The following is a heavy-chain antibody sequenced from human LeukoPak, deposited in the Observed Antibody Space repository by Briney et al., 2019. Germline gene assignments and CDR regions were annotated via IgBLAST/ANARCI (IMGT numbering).Heavy chain of an antibody. J-gene: IGHJ4*02. CDR3: ARGETLGRYFDLFDY. CDR1: GFTFSIYW. V-gene: IGHV3-21*01. CDR2: ISSSSRYI. Sequence: GGSLRLSCAASGFTFSIYWMDWVRQAPGKGLVWVSSISSSSRYIYYADSVKGRFTISGDNAKNSLYLQMNSLRAEDTAVYYCARGETLGRYFDLFDYWGQGTLVTVSS. D-gene: IGHD3-9*01.